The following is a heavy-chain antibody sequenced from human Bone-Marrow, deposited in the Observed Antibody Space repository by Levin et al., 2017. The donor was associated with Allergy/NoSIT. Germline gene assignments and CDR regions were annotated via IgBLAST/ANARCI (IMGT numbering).Heavy chain of an antibody. CDR1: GFTSDDYT. J-gene: IGHJ3*02. CDR3: AKALHVGDAFDM. D-gene: IGHD2-15*01. CDR2: ISWDGVTT. Sequence: GGSLRLSCAASGFTSDDYTMHWVRQAPGKGLEWVSLISWDGVTTSYADSVKGRFTISRDYNANSLYLQMNSLKTEDTALYYCAKALHVGDAFDMWGQGTMVTVSA. V-gene: IGHV3-43*01.